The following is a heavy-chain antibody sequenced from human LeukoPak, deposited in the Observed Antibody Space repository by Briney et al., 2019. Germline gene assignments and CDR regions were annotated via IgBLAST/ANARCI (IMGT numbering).Heavy chain of an antibody. J-gene: IGHJ4*02. CDR1: GYTFTSYY. CDR2: MSPNSGDT. D-gene: IGHD7-27*01. Sequence: GASVKVSCKASGYTFTSYYMHWVRQAPGQGLEWMGWMSPNSGDTGYAQKFQGRVTMTSDSSISTAYMELSSLGSEDTAIYYCVRTPPNWGFDYWGQGTLVTVSS. V-gene: IGHV1-8*02. CDR3: VRTPPNWGFDY.